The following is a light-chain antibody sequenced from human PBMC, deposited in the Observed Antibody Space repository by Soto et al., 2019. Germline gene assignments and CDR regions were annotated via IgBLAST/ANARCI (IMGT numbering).Light chain of an antibody. CDR2: EVS. CDR1: SSDVGSYNY. CDR3: SSYTVSSTRV. J-gene: IGLJ3*02. V-gene: IGLV2-14*01. Sequence: QSALTQPASVSGSPGQSITISCTGTSSDVGSYNYVSWYQQHPGKAPKLMIYEVSNRPSGISNRFSGSKSGNTASLAISGPQAEDEAHYYCSSYTVSSTRVFGGGPKLTVL.